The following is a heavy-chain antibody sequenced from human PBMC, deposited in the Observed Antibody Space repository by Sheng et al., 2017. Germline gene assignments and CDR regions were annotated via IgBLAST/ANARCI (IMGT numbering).Heavy chain of an antibody. Sequence: EVQLVESGGGLVQPGGSLRLSCAASGFTFSSYVMSWVRQAPGKGLEWVSAISGSGGSTYYADSVKGRFTISRDNSKNTLYLQMNSLRAEDTAVYYCAKDRVRGVVVAAHPFDYWGPGNAGHRLL. V-gene: IGHV3-23*04. CDR1: GFTFSSYV. CDR2: ISGSGGST. D-gene: IGHD2-15*01. J-gene: IGHJ4*02. CDR3: AKDRVRGVVVAAHPFDY.